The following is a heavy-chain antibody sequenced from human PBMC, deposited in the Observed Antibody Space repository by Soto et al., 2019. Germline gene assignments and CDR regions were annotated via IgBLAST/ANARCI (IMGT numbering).Heavy chain of an antibody. V-gene: IGHV3-15*07. CDR2: IKSKTDGGTT. D-gene: IGHD3-10*01. CDR3: TTPYYHGSGSYRKDY. J-gene: IGHJ4*02. CDR1: GFTFSNAW. Sequence: EVQLVESGGGLVKPGGSLRLSCAASGFTFSNAWMNWVRQAPGKGLEWVGRIKSKTDGGTTDYAAPVKGRFTISRDDSKNTLYLQMNSLKTEDTAVYYCTTPYYHGSGSYRKDYWGQGTLVTVSS.